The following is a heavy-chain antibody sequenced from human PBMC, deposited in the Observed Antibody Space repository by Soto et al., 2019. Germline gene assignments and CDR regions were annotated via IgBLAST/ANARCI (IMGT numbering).Heavy chain of an antibody. CDR3: ARDESTVTTMGFDY. CDR1: GYTFTSYG. Sequence: ASVKVSCKASGYTFTSYGISWVRQAPGQGLEWMGWISAYNGNTNYAQKLQGRVTMTTDTSTSTAYMELSSLRSDDTAVYYCARDESTVTTMGFDYWGQGXLVTVSS. D-gene: IGHD4-17*01. V-gene: IGHV1-18*01. J-gene: IGHJ4*02. CDR2: ISAYNGNT.